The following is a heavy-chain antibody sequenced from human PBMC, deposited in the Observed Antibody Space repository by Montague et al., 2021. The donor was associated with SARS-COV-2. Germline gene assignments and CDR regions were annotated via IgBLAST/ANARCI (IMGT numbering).Heavy chain of an antibody. V-gene: IGHV3-30*04. D-gene: IGHD6-13*01. J-gene: IGHJ4*02. CDR2: LSYDLSNQ. CDR1: GFTFSRYA. Sequence: SLRLSGAASGFTFSRYAMHWVRQAPGKGLEWVAVLSYDLSNQYYLDSCXVLFTISRDNSKNTLYLQMNSLRAEDTAVYYCARAPQLVLSWAGKGFDYWGQGTLVTVSS. CDR3: ARAPQLVLSWAGKGFDY.